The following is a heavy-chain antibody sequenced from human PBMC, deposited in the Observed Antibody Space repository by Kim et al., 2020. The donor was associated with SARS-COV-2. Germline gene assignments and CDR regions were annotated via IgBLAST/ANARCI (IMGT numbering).Heavy chain of an antibody. D-gene: IGHD1-1*01. Sequence: ADSVKGRFTISRDNSKNTLYLQMNSRRAEDTAVYYCAKDLEGDDSGPLDYWGQGTLVTVSS. CDR3: AKDLEGDDSGPLDY. V-gene: IGHV3-23*01. J-gene: IGHJ4*02.